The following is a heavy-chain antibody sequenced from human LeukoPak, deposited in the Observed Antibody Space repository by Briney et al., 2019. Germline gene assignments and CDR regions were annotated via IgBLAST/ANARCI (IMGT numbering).Heavy chain of an antibody. CDR3: TRDRRFGGGRYYFDY. Sequence: GRSLRPFCAASGFTFTSYAMHSVRQPPGNGLEWVAFISYDGSNKYYADSVKGQFTISRDNSKNTMYLQMNSLRAEDTVMYYCTRDRRFGGGRYYFDYWGQGTLVTVSS. CDR1: GFTFTSYA. D-gene: IGHD3-10*01. V-gene: IGHV3-30*04. CDR2: ISYDGSNK. J-gene: IGHJ4*02.